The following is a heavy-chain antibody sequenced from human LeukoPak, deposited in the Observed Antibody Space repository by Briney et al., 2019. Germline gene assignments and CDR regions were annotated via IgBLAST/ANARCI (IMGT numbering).Heavy chain of an antibody. J-gene: IGHJ6*02. D-gene: IGHD6-19*01. V-gene: IGHV3-74*01. CDR3: VRGSTDWNGMDV. CDR1: GFTFSNHY. Sequence: GGSLRLSCAASGFTFSNHYMHWVRQAPGKGLVSVSRIDSNGRYTSYADSVKGRLTISRDNAKNTLYLQMDTLGAEDTALYYCVRGSTDWNGMDVWGQGTTVTVSS. CDR2: IDSNGRYT.